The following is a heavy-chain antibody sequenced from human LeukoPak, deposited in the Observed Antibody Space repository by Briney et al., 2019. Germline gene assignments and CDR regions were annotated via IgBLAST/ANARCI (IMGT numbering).Heavy chain of an antibody. V-gene: IGHV1-18*01. Sequence: ASVKVSCKASGYTFTSYGISWVRQAPGQGLEWMGWISAYNGNTNYAQKLQGRATMTTDTSTSTAYMELRSLRSDDTAVYYCARVGIGQVDYYYYMDVWGKGTTVTVSS. CDR1: GYTFTSYG. D-gene: IGHD1-14*01. CDR2: ISAYNGNT. CDR3: ARVGIGQVDYYYYMDV. J-gene: IGHJ6*03.